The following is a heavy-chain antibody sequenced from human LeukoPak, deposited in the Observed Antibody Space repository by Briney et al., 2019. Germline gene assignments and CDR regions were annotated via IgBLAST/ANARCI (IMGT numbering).Heavy chain of an antibody. Sequence: GGSLRLSCAASEFTFSNYPIHWVRQAPGKGLEWVAVISYDGSNKYYADSVKGRFTISRDNSKNTLNLQMNSLRAEDTAVYYCARDGYSYGPYYFDYWGQGTLVTVSS. D-gene: IGHD5-18*01. V-gene: IGHV3-30*04. CDR1: EFTFSNYP. J-gene: IGHJ4*02. CDR3: ARDGYSYGPYYFDY. CDR2: ISYDGSNK.